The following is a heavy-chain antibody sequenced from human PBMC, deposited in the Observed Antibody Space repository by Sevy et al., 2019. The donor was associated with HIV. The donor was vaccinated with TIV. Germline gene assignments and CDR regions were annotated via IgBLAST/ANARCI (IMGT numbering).Heavy chain of an antibody. CDR1: GFTFSRYA. D-gene: IGHD3-22*01. CDR2: IWYDGSKE. V-gene: IGHV3-33*01. Sequence: GGSLRLSCAASGFTFSRYAMHWVRQAPGKGLEWVAVIWYDGSKEYYLDSVKGRFTISRDNSKNTLYLQMNSLRVEDTALYYCAREDYYESSGPYWLDPWGQGTLVTVSS. CDR3: AREDYYESSGPYWLDP. J-gene: IGHJ5*02.